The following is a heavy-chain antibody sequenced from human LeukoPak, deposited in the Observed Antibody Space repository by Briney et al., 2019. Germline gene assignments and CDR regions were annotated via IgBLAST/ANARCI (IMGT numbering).Heavy chain of an antibody. CDR3: ARDSGMGVFDY. D-gene: IGHD3-10*01. CDR1: GGSISSYY. J-gene: IGHJ4*02. CDR2: IYYSGST. Sequence: PSETLSLTCTVSGGSISSYYWSWLRQPPGKGLEWIGYIYYSGSTNYNPSLKSRVTISVDTSKNQFSLKLSSVTAADTAVYYCARDSGMGVFDYWGQGTLVTVSS. V-gene: IGHV4-59*01.